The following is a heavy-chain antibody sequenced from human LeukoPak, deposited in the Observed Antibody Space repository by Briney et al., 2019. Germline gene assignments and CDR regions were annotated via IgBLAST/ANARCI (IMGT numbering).Heavy chain of an antibody. CDR3: AGDYCTNGVCYPWTD. CDR1: GYTFTSYY. V-gene: IGHV1-46*01. CDR2: INPSGGST. D-gene: IGHD2-8*01. Sequence: AASVKVSCKASGYTFTSYYMHWVRQAPGQGLEWMGIINPSGGSTSYAQKFQGRVTMTRDTSTSTVYMELSSLRSEDTAVYYCAGDYCTNGVCYPWTDWGQGTLVTVSS. J-gene: IGHJ4*02.